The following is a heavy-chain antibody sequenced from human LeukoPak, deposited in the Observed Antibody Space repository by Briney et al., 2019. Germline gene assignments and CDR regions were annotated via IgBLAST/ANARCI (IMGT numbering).Heavy chain of an antibody. V-gene: IGHV4-59*01. CDR1: GVFIRTYY. J-gene: IGHJ4*02. D-gene: IGHD6-13*01. CDR2: IYYSGSS. Sequence: TSETLSLTCTVSGVFIRTYYWSWIRQPPGKGLEWIGYIYYSGSSNYNPSLKSRVTISVDTSKNQFSLKLSSVTAADTAVYYCATGRPYSSPGYWGQGTLVTVSS. CDR3: ATGRPYSSPGY.